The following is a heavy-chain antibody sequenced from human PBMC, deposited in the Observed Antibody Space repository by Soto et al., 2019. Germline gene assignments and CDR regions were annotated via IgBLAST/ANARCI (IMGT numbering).Heavy chain of an antibody. D-gene: IGHD6-19*01. CDR2: ISYDGSTK. CDR3: AKEYEYSSGWERIDY. J-gene: IGHJ4*02. CDR1: GFTFSSYG. V-gene: IGHV3-30*18. Sequence: GGSLRLSCAASGFTFSSYGMHWVRQAPGKGLEWVAVISYDGSTKYYADSVKGRFTISRDNSKNTLFLQMNSLRAEDTAVYYCAKEYEYSSGWERIDYWGQGTLVTVSS.